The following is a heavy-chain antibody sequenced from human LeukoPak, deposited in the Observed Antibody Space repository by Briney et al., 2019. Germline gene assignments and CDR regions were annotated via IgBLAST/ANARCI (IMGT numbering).Heavy chain of an antibody. D-gene: IGHD3-3*01. CDR2: INSDGSST. V-gene: IGHV3-74*01. J-gene: IGHJ3*02. CDR1: GFTFSSHW. CDR3: TRGYYDFWSGSHDAFDI. Sequence: GGSLRLSCAASGFTFSSHWMHWVRQAPGKGLVWVSRINSDGSSTSYADSVKGRFTISRDNAKNTLYLQMNGLRAEDTAVYYCTRGYYDFWSGSHDAFDIWDQGTMVTVSS.